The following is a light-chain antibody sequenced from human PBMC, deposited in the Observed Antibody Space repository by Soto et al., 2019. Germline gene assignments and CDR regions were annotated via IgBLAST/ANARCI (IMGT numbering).Light chain of an antibody. CDR2: GAF. CDR3: QQYDVWPFT. J-gene: IGKJ3*01. Sequence: EIVMTQSPATLSVSPGESATLSCRASRSVYANLAWYQQRPGQAPRLLIYGAFTRATDIPARFRGSGSGTEFSLTISSVQSEYFAVYYCQQYDVWPFTFGPGTKVDIK. CDR1: RSVYAN. V-gene: IGKV3-15*01.